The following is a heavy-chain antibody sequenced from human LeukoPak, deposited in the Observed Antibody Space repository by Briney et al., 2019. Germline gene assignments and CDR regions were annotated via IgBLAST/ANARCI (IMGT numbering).Heavy chain of an antibody. CDR2: ISGSGGST. V-gene: IGHV3-23*01. D-gene: IGHD5-24*01. CDR3: AKAPAATIHFDY. J-gene: IGHJ4*02. CDR1: GFTFSSYA. Sequence: GGSLRLSCAASGFTFSSYAMSWVRQAPGKGLEWVSAISGSGGSTYYADSVKGRFTISRDNSKNTLYLQMNSLGAEDTAVYYCAKAPAATIHFDYWGQGTLVTVSS.